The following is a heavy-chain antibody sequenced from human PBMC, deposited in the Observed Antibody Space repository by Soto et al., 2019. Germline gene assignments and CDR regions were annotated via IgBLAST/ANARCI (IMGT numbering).Heavy chain of an antibody. D-gene: IGHD4-4*01. Sequence: QVQLQESGPGLVKPSQTLSLTCTVSGGSISSGDYYWSWIRQPPGKGLEWIGYIYYTGSTYYNPSLKSRVTMSVDTSKNQVSLKLSSVTTADTAVYYCSRDRTTDNWFAHWGQGTLVTVSS. CDR1: GGSISSGDYY. CDR2: IYYTGST. CDR3: SRDRTTDNWFAH. V-gene: IGHV4-30-4*01. J-gene: IGHJ5*02.